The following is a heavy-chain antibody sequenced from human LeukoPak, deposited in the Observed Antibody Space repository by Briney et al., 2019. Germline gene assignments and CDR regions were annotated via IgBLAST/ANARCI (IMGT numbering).Heavy chain of an antibody. Sequence: SETLSLTCAVSGGSISSSSYYWGWIRQPPGKGLEWIGSIYYSGSTYYNPSLKSRVTISVDTSKNQFSLKLSSVTAADTAVYYCARHGVVVIWFNWFDPWGQGTLVTVSS. CDR2: IYYSGST. CDR1: GGSISSSSYY. CDR3: ARHGVVVIWFNWFDP. D-gene: IGHD3-22*01. J-gene: IGHJ5*02. V-gene: IGHV4-39*01.